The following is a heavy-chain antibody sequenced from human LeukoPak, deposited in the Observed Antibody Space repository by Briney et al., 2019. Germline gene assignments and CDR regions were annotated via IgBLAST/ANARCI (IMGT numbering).Heavy chain of an antibody. J-gene: IGHJ4*02. CDR3: ARRFDY. Sequence: PSETLSLTCTVSGGSISSHYWSWIRQPPGKGLEWIGYIYYSGSTNYSPSLKSRVTISVDTSKNQFSLKLSSVTAADTAVYYCARRFDYWGQGTLVTVSS. CDR1: GGSISSHY. V-gene: IGHV4-59*11. CDR2: IYYSGST.